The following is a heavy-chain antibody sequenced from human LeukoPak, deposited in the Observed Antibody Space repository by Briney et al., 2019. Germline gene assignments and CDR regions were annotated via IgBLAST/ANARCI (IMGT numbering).Heavy chain of an antibody. D-gene: IGHD3-3*02. CDR1: GGSISSYY. V-gene: IGHV4-4*07. CDR3: ARDSTRKGIDS. CDR2: IYTSGST. J-gene: IGHJ4*02. Sequence: SETLSLTCTVAGGSISSYYGSWVRQPAGKGLEWVGRIYTSGSTNYNPSLKSRVTISVDTSKNQFSLKLSSVTAADTAVYYCARDSTRKGIDSWGQGTLVTVSS.